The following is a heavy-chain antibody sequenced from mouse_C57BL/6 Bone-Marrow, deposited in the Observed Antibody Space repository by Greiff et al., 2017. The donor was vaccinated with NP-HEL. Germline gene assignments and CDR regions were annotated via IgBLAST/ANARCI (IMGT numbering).Heavy chain of an antibody. D-gene: IGHD1-1*01. J-gene: IGHJ1*03. CDR1: GFTFSDYG. CDR2: INSGSSTI. CDR3: ARTDYYGSSWNWYFDV. Sequence: EVMLVESGGGLVKPGGSLKLSCAASGFTFSDYGMHWVRQAPEKGLEWVAYINSGSSTIYYADTVKGRFTISRDNAKNTLFLQMTSLRSEDTAMYYCARTDYYGSSWNWYFDVWGTGTTVTVSS. V-gene: IGHV5-17*01.